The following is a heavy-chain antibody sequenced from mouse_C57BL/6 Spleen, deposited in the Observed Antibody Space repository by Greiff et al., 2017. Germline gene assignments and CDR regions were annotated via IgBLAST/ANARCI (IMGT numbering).Heavy chain of an antibody. Sequence: EVKLMESGPELVKPGASVKIPCKASGYTFTDYNMDWVKQSHGKSLEWIGDINPNNGGTIYNQKFKGKATLTVDKSSSTAYMELRSLTSEDTAVYYCARGGYDAWFAYWGQGTLVTVSA. D-gene: IGHD2-2*01. CDR3: ARGGYDAWFAY. V-gene: IGHV1-18*01. CDR1: GYTFTDYN. J-gene: IGHJ3*01. CDR2: INPNNGGT.